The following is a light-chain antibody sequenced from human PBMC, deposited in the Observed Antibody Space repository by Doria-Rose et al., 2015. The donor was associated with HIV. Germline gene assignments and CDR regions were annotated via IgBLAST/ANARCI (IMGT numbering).Light chain of an antibody. J-gene: IGKJ3*01. CDR2: WAS. Sequence: DIQVTQSPESLGMSLGERATLNCKSNQSLLYTSKNYLAWYQQKRGQPPKLLIYWASTRQSGVPAQFSGSGSGTDFTLTISSLEAEDVAVYYCQQYYDTPSFGPGTTVDIK. V-gene: IGKV4-1*01. CDR3: QQYYDTPS. CDR1: QSLLYTSKNY.